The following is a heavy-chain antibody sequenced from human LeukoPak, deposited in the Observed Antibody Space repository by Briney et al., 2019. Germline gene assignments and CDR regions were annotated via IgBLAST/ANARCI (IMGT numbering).Heavy chain of an antibody. J-gene: IGHJ4*02. CDR3: ARGSRGPARRTPGDY. V-gene: IGHV1-8*03. CDR1: GYTFTSYD. CDR2: MNPNSGNT. Sequence: ASVKVSCKASGYTFTSYDINWVRQATGQGLEWMGWMNPNSGNTGYAQKFQGRVTITRNTSIGTAYMELSSLRSEDTAVYYCARGSRGPARRTPGDYWGQGTLVTVSS. D-gene: IGHD3-10*01.